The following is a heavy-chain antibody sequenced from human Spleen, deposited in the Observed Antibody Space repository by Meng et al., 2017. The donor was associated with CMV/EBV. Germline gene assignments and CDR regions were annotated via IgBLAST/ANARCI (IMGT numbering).Heavy chain of an antibody. CDR2: INSDGSSA. D-gene: IGHD2-2*01. CDR1: GFTFSSYA. V-gene: IGHV3-74*01. CDR3: ARWSGNCSSTSCRYYFDY. J-gene: IGHJ4*02. Sequence: GGSLRLSCAASGFTFSSYAMTWVRQAPGKGLVWVSRINSDGSSASYADSVKGRFTISRDNAKNSLYLQMNSLRAEDTAVYYCARWSGNCSSTSCRYYFDYWGQGTLVTVSS.